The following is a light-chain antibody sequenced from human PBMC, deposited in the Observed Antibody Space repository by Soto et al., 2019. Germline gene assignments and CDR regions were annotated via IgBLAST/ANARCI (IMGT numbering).Light chain of an antibody. CDR2: GAS. V-gene: IGKV3-15*01. CDR1: LSVRSH. CDR3: QQYHSWPLT. J-gene: IGKJ4*01. Sequence: ETVMTQSPATLSVSPGEGASLSCRASLSVRSHLAWYQQKPGQPPSLLNHGASTRATGIPDRFSGSGSGTEFTLTISSLQSGDFAVYYCQQYHSWPLTFGGGTNVEIK.